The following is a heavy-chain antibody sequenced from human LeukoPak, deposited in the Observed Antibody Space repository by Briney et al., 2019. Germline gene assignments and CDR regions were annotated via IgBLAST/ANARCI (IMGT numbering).Heavy chain of an antibody. Sequence: GGSLRLSCAASGFTFSSYWMHWVRQAPGKGLVWVSRINTNGRSTSYADSMKGRITISRDNAKNTLYLQMNSLRAEDTAVYYCARDGGHLAFDYWGQGTLVTVSS. D-gene: IGHD2-15*01. CDR2: INTNGRST. V-gene: IGHV3-74*01. CDR3: ARDGGHLAFDY. J-gene: IGHJ4*02. CDR1: GFTFSSYW.